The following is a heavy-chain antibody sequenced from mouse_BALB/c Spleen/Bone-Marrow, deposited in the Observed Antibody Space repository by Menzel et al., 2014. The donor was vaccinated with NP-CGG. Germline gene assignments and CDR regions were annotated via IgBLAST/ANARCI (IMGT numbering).Heavy chain of an antibody. CDR1: GYSFTGYF. Sequence: VQLKESGPELVKPGASVKISCKASGYSFTGYFMNWVMQSHGKSLEWIGRINPYNGDTFYNRKFKGKATLTVDKSSSTAHMELRSLASEDSAVYYCARSGYYGSSYFDYWGQGTTLTVSS. V-gene: IGHV1-20*02. J-gene: IGHJ2*01. CDR2: INPYNGDT. D-gene: IGHD1-1*01. CDR3: ARSGYYGSSYFDY.